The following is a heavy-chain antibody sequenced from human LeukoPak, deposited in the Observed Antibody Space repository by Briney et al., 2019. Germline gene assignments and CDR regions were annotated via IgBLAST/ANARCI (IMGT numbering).Heavy chain of an antibody. CDR2: ISYDGSNK. CDR3: AKEYSSGWYYFDY. CDR1: GFTFSSYG. V-gene: IGHV3-30*18. D-gene: IGHD6-19*01. Sequence: PGGSLRLSCAASGFTFSSYGMHRVRQAPGKGLEWVAVISYDGSNKYYADSVKGRFTISRDNSKNTLYLQMNSLRAEDTAVYYCAKEYSSGWYYFDYWGQGTLVTVSS. J-gene: IGHJ4*02.